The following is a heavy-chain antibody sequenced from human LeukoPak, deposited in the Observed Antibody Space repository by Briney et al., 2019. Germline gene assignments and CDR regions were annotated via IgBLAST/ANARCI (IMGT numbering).Heavy chain of an antibody. Sequence: PSETLSLTCAVYGVSFSGYYWSWVRQPPGKGLEWIGEINHSGSTNYNPSLKSRVTISVDTSKNQFSLKLSSVTAADTAVYYCASSFRAMVRAFDYWGQGTLVTVSS. D-gene: IGHD3-10*01. J-gene: IGHJ4*02. V-gene: IGHV4-34*01. CDR2: INHSGST. CDR3: ASSFRAMVRAFDY. CDR1: GVSFSGYY.